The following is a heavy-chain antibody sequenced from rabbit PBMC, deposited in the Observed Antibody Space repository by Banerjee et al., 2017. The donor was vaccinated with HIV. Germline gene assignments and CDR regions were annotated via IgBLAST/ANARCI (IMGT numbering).Heavy chain of an antibody. D-gene: IGHD1-1*01. Sequence: QEQLEESGGDLVQPEGSLTLTCTASGFSFSDLYWISWVRQAPGKGLEWIAYIYTAGGSSYYASWAKGRFTITRSTSLNTVTLQLNSLTAADTAPYFCARLTSGAFNLRGPGTLVTVS. CDR2: IYTAGGSS. V-gene: IGHV1S45*01. CDR1: GFSFSDLYW. J-gene: IGHJ4*01. CDR3: ARLTSGAFNL.